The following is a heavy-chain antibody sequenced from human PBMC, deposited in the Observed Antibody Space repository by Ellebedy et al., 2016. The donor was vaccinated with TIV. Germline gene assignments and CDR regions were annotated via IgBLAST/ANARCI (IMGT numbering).Heavy chain of an antibody. CDR1: GYTFTTYG. Sequence: AASVKVSCKASGYTFTTYGISWVRQAPGQGLEWMGWISPYKGDTNYAQELQGRVTMTTDTSTSTVHMELRSLRSDDTAVYYCARAEGYSTSWYQNWFDPWGQGTLVTVSS. D-gene: IGHD6-13*01. CDR2: ISPYKGDT. CDR3: ARAEGYSTSWYQNWFDP. J-gene: IGHJ5*02. V-gene: IGHV1-18*04.